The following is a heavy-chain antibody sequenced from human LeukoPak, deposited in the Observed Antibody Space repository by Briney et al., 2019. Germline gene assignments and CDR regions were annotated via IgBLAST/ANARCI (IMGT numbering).Heavy chain of an antibody. CDR1: GGSLSGYY. V-gene: IGHV4-34*01. CDR3: ASHAAPSWRQLRTGVDY. Sequence: PSETLSLTCAVYGGSLSGYYWSWIRQPPGKGLEWIGEINHSGSTNYNPSLKSRVTISVDTSKNQFSLKLSSVTAADTAVYYCASHAAPSWRQLRTGVDYWGQGTLVTVSS. D-gene: IGHD1-14*01. J-gene: IGHJ4*02. CDR2: INHSGST.